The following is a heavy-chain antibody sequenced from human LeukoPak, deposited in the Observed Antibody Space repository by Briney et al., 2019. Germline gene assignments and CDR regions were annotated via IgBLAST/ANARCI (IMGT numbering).Heavy chain of an antibody. Sequence: GGSLRLSCAASGFNFSSYGMHWVRQAPGKGLEWVAFIRYDGSNKYYADSVKGRFTISRDNSKNTLYLQMNSLRAEDTAVYYCANKYHHAFDIWGQGTMVTVSS. V-gene: IGHV3-30*02. J-gene: IGHJ3*02. CDR1: GFNFSSYG. CDR3: ANKYHHAFDI. CDR2: IRYDGSNK. D-gene: IGHD2/OR15-2a*01.